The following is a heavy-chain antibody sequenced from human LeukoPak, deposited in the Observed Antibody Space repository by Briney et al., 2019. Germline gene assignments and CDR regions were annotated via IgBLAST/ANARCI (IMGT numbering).Heavy chain of an antibody. Sequence: PGGSLRLSCAASGFTFSSYGMHWVRQAPGKGLEWVAFIRYDGSNKYYADSVKGRFTISRDNSKNTLYLQMNSLRAEDTAVYYCAKDALRLNAFDTWGQGTMVTVSS. V-gene: IGHV3-30*02. D-gene: IGHD3-3*01. CDR1: GFTFSSYG. CDR2: IRYDGSNK. CDR3: AKDALRLNAFDT. J-gene: IGHJ3*02.